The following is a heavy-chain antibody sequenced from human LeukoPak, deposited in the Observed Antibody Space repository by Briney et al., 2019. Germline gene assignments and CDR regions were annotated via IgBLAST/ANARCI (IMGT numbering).Heavy chain of an antibody. J-gene: IGHJ4*02. V-gene: IGHV1-46*01. Sequence: GASVKVSCKASGYTFTSYYMHWVRQAPGQGLEWMGIINPSGGSTSYAQKFQGRVTMTRDTSTSTVYMELSSLRSEDTAVYYCARAPRSITIFGVVIMGFDYRGQGTLVTVSS. CDR1: GYTFTSYY. CDR2: INPSGGST. D-gene: IGHD3-3*01. CDR3: ARAPRSITIFGVVIMGFDY.